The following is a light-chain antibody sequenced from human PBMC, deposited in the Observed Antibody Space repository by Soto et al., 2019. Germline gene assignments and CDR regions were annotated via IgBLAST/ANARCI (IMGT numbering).Light chain of an antibody. J-gene: IGKJ1*01. CDR3: HQYGRSPRGT. V-gene: IGKV3-20*01. CDR1: QSVTSNY. Sequence: EIVLTQPPGTLSLSPGERATLSCRASQSVTSNYLAWYQQKPGQAPRLLMYGTSSRATGIPDRFSGSGSGTDFTLTISSLEPEDFAVYYCHQYGRSPRGTFGQGTKVDIK. CDR2: GTS.